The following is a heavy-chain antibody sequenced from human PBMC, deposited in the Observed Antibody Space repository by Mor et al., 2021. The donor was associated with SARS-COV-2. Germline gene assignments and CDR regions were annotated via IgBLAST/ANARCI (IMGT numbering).Heavy chain of an antibody. CDR3: ARARGAYGYYYYYGMDV. CDR2: ISYDGSNK. V-gene: IGHV3-30*04. J-gene: IGHJ6*02. D-gene: IGHD3-10*01. Sequence: APGKGLEWVAVISYDGSNKYYADSVKGRFTISRDNSKNTLYLQMNSLRAEDTAVYYCARARGAYGYYYYYGMDVWGQ.